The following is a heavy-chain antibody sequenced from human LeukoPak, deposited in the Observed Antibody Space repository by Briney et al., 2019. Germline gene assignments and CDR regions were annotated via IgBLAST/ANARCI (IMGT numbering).Heavy chain of an antibody. J-gene: IGHJ4*02. Sequence: CSSGRTYYNPSLKSRVTISVDPSKNQFSLKLSSVTAADTAVYYCATSSGNYYYWGQGTLVTVSS. D-gene: IGHD1-26*01. CDR3: ATSSGNYYY. V-gene: IGHV4-39*01. CDR2: CSSGRT.